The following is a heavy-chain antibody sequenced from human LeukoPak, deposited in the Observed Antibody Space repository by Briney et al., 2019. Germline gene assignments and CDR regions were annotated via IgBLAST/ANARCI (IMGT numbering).Heavy chain of an antibody. J-gene: IGHJ4*02. Sequence: PSETLSLTCTVSGGSISSSTDYWGWIRQPPGKGLEWIGSIYYSGSTHYNPSLKSRVTISVDTSKNQFSLKLSSVTAADTAVFYCARHMVTLVRGVIITQGFDSWGQGTLVTVSS. D-gene: IGHD3-10*01. CDR1: GGSISSSTDY. V-gene: IGHV4-39*01. CDR3: ARHMVTLVRGVIITQGFDS. CDR2: IYYSGST.